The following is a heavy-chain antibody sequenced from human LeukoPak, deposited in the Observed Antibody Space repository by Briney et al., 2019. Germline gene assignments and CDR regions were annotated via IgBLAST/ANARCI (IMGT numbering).Heavy chain of an antibody. D-gene: IGHD5-24*01. CDR1: GYSFTRYW. J-gene: IGHJ3*02. CDR3: ARQGRWLQFGNAFDI. V-gene: IGHV5-51*01. Sequence: ESLKISRKGSGYSFTRYWIVWVRQMPAKGLEWMGMIYPGYSDPRYSPSLQGPGHHAAGQAISTAYLQWSSLKPSDPAMYYCARQGRWLQFGNAFDIWGQGTMVTVSS. CDR2: IYPGYSDP.